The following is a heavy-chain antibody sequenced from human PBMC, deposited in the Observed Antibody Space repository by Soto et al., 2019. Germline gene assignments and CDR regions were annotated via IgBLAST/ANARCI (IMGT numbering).Heavy chain of an antibody. D-gene: IGHD1-26*01. CDR1: GFTFSNYY. V-gene: IGHV3-72*01. CDR2: SRNKVHSYNT. Sequence: EVQLVESGGGLVQPGGSLRLSCAASGFTFSNYYMDWVRQVPGKGLEWVGRSRNKVHSYNTEYAASVKGRFSISRDDSRDSMYLQMNSLKTEDTAVYYCARDSGGSYDYWGQGALVIVSS. J-gene: IGHJ4*02. CDR3: ARDSGGSYDY.